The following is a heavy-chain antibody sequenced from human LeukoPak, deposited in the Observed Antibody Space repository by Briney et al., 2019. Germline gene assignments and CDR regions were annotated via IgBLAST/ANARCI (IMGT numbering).Heavy chain of an antibody. CDR2: INHSGST. V-gene: IGHV4-34*01. CDR3: ARTTMIVVVPNAFDI. D-gene: IGHD3-22*01. Sequence: SETLSLTCAVYGGSFSGYYWSWIRQPPGKGLGWIGEINHSGSTNYNPSLKSRVTISVDTSKNQFSLKLSSVTAADTAVYYCARTTMIVVVPNAFDIWGQGTMVTVSS. J-gene: IGHJ3*02. CDR1: GGSFSGYY.